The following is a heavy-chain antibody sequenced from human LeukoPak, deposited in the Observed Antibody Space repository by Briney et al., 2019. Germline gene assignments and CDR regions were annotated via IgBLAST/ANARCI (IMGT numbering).Heavy chain of an antibody. CDR2: IKTDGSEK. J-gene: IGHJ1*01. CDR1: GFTFSNYW. V-gene: IGHV3-7*01. D-gene: IGHD3-22*01. Sequence: GGSLRLSCEGSGFTFSNYWMGWVRQAPGKGLQWVANIKTDGSEKYYVDSVKGRFTTSRDNAKNSLYLQMNSLRAEDTAVYYCATYSSLNRREFQYWGQGTLLTVSS. CDR3: ATYSSLNRREFQY.